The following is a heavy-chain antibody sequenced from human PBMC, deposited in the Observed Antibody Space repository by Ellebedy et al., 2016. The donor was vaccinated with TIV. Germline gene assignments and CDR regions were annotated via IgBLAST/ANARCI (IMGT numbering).Heavy chain of an antibody. J-gene: IGHJ4*02. CDR2: ISSDGTNK. Sequence: GGSLRLXCAASRFTFSIFGLHWVCQAPGKGLEWVAIISSDGTNKYYADSVRGRFTISRDNSKNTLYLQMDSLRPEDTAIYYCAKDESGGDLPRPFDHWGLGTLVTVSS. V-gene: IGHV3-30*18. D-gene: IGHD5-12*01. CDR1: RFTFSIFG. CDR3: AKDESGGDLPRPFDH.